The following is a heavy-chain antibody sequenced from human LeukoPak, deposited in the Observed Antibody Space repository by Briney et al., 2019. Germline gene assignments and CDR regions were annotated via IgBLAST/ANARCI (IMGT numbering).Heavy chain of an antibody. Sequence: ASVTVSCKASGYTFTNYYMHWVRQAPGQGLEWMGIINPSGGSTSYAQQFQGRVTMTRDTSTSTVYMELSSLRSEDTAIYYCARGGRLVQYYFDYWGQGTLVTVSS. D-gene: IGHD2-21*01. CDR2: INPSGGST. V-gene: IGHV1-46*01. CDR3: ARGGRLVQYYFDY. CDR1: GYTFTNYY. J-gene: IGHJ4*02.